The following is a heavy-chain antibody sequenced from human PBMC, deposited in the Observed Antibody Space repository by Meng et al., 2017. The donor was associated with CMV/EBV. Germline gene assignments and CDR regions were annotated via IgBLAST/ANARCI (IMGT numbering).Heavy chain of an antibody. CDR3: ARVGGRPYYDFWSGYHRPPDY. CDR1: GFTFSSYA. V-gene: IGHV3-30*04. CDR2: ISYDGSNK. J-gene: IGHJ4*02. D-gene: IGHD3-3*01. Sequence: GESLKISCAASGFTFSSYAMHWVRQAPGKGLEWVAVISYDGSNKYYADSVKGRLTISRDNSKNTLYLQMNSLRAEDTAVYYCARVGGRPYYDFWSGYHRPPDYWGQGTLVTVSS.